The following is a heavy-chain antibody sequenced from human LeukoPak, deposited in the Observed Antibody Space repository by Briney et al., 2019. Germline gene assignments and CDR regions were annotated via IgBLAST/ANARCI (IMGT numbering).Heavy chain of an antibody. CDR2: ISSSSSYI. CDR3: ARDRGAAAGIRAFDI. D-gene: IGHD6-13*01. J-gene: IGHJ3*02. CDR1: GFTFSSYS. V-gene: IGHV3-21*01. Sequence: PGGSLRLSCAASGFTFSSYSMNWVRQAPGKGLEWVSSISSSSSYIYYADSVKGRFTISRDNAENSLYLQMNSLRAEDTAVYYCARDRGAAAGIRAFDIWGQGTMVTVSS.